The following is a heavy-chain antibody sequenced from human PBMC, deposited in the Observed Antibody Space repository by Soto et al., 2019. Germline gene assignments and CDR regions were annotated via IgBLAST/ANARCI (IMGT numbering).Heavy chain of an antibody. CDR3: AKFYRGYSGYVED. V-gene: IGHV3-23*01. J-gene: IGHJ4*02. D-gene: IGHD5-12*01. CDR2: ISGAGIST. CDR1: GFTFTDYT. Sequence: HPGGSLRLSCAASGFTFTDYTMGWVRQAPGKGLEWASAISGAGISTYFGNSVKGQFTISRDNSKNTLYLQMNSLRAEDTAIYFCAKFYRGYSGYVEDWGQGTLVTVSS.